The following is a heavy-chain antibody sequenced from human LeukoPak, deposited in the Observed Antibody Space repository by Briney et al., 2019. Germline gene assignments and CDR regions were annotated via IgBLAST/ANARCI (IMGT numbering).Heavy chain of an antibody. CDR1: GDSVSSKSAA. V-gene: IGHV6-1*01. CDR2: TYYRSKWHS. D-gene: IGHD3-22*01. J-gene: IGHJ4*02. CDR3: ARGVANYYDSRELDY. Sequence: KPSQTLSLTCAISGDSVSSKSAAWNWIRQSPSRGLEWLGRTYYRSKWHSDYAVSMRSRITINPDTSKNQFSLQLNSVTPEDTGVYYCARGVANYYDSRELDYWGQGTLVTVSS.